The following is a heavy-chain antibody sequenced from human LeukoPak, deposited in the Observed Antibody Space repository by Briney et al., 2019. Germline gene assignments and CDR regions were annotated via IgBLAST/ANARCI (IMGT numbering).Heavy chain of an antibody. V-gene: IGHV1-18*01. D-gene: IGHD3-9*01. CDR1: GYTFTRYT. Sequence: ASVKVSCKASGYTFTRYTINWVRPAPAQGLEWMGWINAYNGNTNYAQKLQGRVTMTTDTSTSTAYMELRILRSDDTAVYYCARGGYYDVLGGHTPYGMDVWGRGTTVTVSS. J-gene: IGHJ6*02. CDR2: INAYNGNT. CDR3: ARGGYYDVLGGHTPYGMDV.